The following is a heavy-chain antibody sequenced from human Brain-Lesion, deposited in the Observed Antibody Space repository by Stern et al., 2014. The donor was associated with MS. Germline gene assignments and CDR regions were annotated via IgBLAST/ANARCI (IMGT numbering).Heavy chain of an antibody. V-gene: IGHV1-24*01. Sequence: QVQLVQSGAEVKKPGASVKVSCKVSGYTLTELSMHWVRQAPRKGIEWMGGFDPEGGETIDAQKFQGRVTMTEDTSTDTAYMELISLRSEDTAVYYCATLSPGAGGNYYRHFDYWGQGTLVTVSS. J-gene: IGHJ4*02. CDR2: FDPEGGET. CDR1: GYTLTELS. D-gene: IGHD1-26*01. CDR3: ATLSPGAGGNYYRHFDY.